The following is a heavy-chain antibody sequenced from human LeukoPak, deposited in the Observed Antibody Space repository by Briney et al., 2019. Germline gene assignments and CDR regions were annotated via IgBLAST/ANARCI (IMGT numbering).Heavy chain of an antibody. CDR1: GYTLNELS. Sequence: ASVKVSCKVSGYTLNELSMHWVRQAPGKGLEWMGGFDPEDGETIYAQKLQGRVIMTEDTSTDTAYMELSSLRSEDTAVYYCARGPHIRTYDRDNWFDPWGQGTLVTVSS. D-gene: IGHD3-3*01. CDR3: ARGPHIRTYDRDNWFDP. V-gene: IGHV1-24*01. CDR2: FDPEDGET. J-gene: IGHJ5*02.